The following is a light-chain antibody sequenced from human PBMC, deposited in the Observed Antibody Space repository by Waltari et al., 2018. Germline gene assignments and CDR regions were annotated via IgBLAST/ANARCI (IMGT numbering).Light chain of an antibody. J-gene: IGLJ3*02. Sequence: QSVLTQPPSVSEAPRQRVTISCSGSSSNIGHHAVNWYQQLPGKAPKLLIYYDDLLSSGFSDRFSGSKSGTSASLAIRGLQSEDEADYYCAAWDDSLNGWLFGGGTKLTVL. V-gene: IGLV1-36*01. CDR2: YDD. CDR1: SSNIGHHA. CDR3: AAWDDSLNGWL.